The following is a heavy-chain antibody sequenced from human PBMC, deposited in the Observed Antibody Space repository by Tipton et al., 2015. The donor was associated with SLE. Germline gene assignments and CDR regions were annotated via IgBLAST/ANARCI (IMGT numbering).Heavy chain of an antibody. CDR3: ARGPLLDL. J-gene: IGHJ2*01. V-gene: IGHV4-34*01. CDR2: INHSGST. D-gene: IGHD5/OR15-5a*01. CDR1: GGPFSGYY. Sequence: TLSLTCAAYGGPFSGYYWSWIRQPPGKGLEWIGEINHSGSTNYNPSLKSRVTISVDTSKNQFSLKLSSVTAADTAVYYCARGPLLDLWGRGTLVTVSS.